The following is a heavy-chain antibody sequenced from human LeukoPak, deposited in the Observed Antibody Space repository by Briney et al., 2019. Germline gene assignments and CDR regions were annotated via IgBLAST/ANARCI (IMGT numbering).Heavy chain of an antibody. CDR1: GYTFTSYD. CDR3: ARGRSLYYDSSGYYQNWFDP. J-gene: IGHJ5*02. V-gene: IGHV1-8*01. Sequence: ASVKVSCKASGYTFTSYDINWVRQATGQGLEWMGWMNPNSGNTGYAQKFQGRVTMTRNTSISTAYMELSSLRSEDTAVYYYARGRSLYYDSSGYYQNWFDPWGQGTLVTVSS. CDR2: MNPNSGNT. D-gene: IGHD3-22*01.